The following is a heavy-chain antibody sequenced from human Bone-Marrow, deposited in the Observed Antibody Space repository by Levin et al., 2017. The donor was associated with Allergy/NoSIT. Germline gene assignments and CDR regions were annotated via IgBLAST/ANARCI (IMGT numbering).Heavy chain of an antibody. CDR3: ARNGRDGSGWWTKDY. D-gene: IGHD6-19*01. CDR1: GFTFNNYW. J-gene: IGHJ4*02. CDR2: IKEDVSEE. Sequence: GGSLRLSCVASGFTFNNYWMSWVRQAPGKGLEWVGKIKEDVSEEYYVDSVEGRFTISRDNAKKSLYLQMNSLSADDTAVYYCARNGRDGSGWWTKDYWGQGTLVTVSS. V-gene: IGHV3-7*01.